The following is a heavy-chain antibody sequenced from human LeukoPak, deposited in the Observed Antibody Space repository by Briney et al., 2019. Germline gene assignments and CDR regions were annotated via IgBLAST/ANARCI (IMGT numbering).Heavy chain of an antibody. CDR3: XRXXXXXXXXWXRGH. Sequence: GGSLRLSCAASGFILSDYNMNWVRQAPGKGLEWVSYISSSSTTIYYADSVKGRFTVSRDNAKKSLYLQMNSLRDEDTAMYYXXRXXXXXXXXWXRGHWGXGTLVTX. CDR2: ISSSSTTI. V-gene: IGHV3-48*02. J-gene: IGHJ4*02. CDR1: GFILSDYN.